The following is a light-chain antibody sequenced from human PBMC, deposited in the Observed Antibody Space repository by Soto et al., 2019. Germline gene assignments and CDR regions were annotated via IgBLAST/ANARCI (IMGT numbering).Light chain of an antibody. CDR2: AAS. J-gene: IGKJ5*01. CDR1: QGISTW. CDR3: QQAFNFPHT. Sequence: IHMTHSRSSVSASVGYIVTITCRSSQGISTWLAWYQQKPGTAPKLLIYAASSLQNGVPSRFSGSGSGTEFTLTISSLQPEDSATYYCQQAFNFPHTFGQGTRLEIK. V-gene: IGKV1-12*01.